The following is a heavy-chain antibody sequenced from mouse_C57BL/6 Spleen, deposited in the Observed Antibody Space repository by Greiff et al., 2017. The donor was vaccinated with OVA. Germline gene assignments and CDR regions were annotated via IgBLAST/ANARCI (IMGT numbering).Heavy chain of an antibody. CDR3: ARRTGTWAMDY. Sequence: QVQLKQPGADLVKPGASVKLSCTASGYTFTSYWMQWVKQRPGQGLEWIGEIDHSDSYTNYKQKFKGKATLTVDTSSSTPYMQLSSLTTEDSAVYYYARRTGTWAMDYWGKGTSVTVSS. CDR1: GYTFTSYW. J-gene: IGHJ4*01. CDR2: IDHSDSYT. D-gene: IGHD4-1*01. V-gene: IGHV1-50*01.